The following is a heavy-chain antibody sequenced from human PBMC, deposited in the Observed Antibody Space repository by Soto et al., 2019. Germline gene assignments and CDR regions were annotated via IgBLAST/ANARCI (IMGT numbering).Heavy chain of an antibody. V-gene: IGHV1-18*01. J-gene: IGHJ4*02. CDR1: GYTFTSYG. Sequence: QVQLVQSGAEVKKPGASVKVSCKASGYTFTSYGISWVRQAPGQGLEWMGWIRAYNGNTNYAQKLQGRVTMTTDTSTSTAYMELGSLGCEETAVYCCGRDAPPADYWGEGTLVTVSS. CDR3: GRDAPPADY. CDR2: IRAYNGNT.